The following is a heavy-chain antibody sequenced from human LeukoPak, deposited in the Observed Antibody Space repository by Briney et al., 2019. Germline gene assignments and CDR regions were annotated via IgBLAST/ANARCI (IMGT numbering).Heavy chain of an antibody. D-gene: IGHD3-10*01. J-gene: IGHJ5*02. CDR2: INQAGSEK. V-gene: IGHV3-7*04. CDR1: EFTLSDHW. Sequence: PGGSLRLSCAPSEFTLSDHWMSWVRQAPEKGLEWVAHINQAGSEKQYVDSVKGRFTISRDNTRNSLFLHMNSLRPEDSAVYYCARGHYGLASWGQGTLVTVSS. CDR3: ARGHYGLAS.